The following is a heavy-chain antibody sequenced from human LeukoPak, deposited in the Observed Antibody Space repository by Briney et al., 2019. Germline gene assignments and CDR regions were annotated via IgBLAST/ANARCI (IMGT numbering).Heavy chain of an antibody. V-gene: IGHV4-34*01. D-gene: IGHD3-10*01. Sequence: SETLSLTCAVYVGSFSGYYWSWIRQPPGKGLEWIGEINHSGSTKYNPSLKSRVTISVDTSKNQFSLKLSSVTAADTAVYYCARLHYYGSGSYPMTGNWFDPWGQGTLVTVSS. CDR3: ARLHYYGSGSYPMTGNWFDP. CDR1: VGSFSGYY. J-gene: IGHJ5*02. CDR2: INHSGST.